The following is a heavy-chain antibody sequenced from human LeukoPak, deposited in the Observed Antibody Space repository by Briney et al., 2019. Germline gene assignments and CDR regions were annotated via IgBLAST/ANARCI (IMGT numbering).Heavy chain of an antibody. CDR3: AKSSNWNYDY. CDR2: ISGSGGST. Sequence: GGSLRLSCAASGFTFSSYGMSWVRQAPGKGLEWVSSISGSGGSTYYADSVKGRFTISRDNSKYTLYLQMNSLRAEDTALYYCAKSSNWNYDYWGQGTLATVSS. D-gene: IGHD1-7*01. J-gene: IGHJ4*02. CDR1: GFTFSSYG. V-gene: IGHV3-23*01.